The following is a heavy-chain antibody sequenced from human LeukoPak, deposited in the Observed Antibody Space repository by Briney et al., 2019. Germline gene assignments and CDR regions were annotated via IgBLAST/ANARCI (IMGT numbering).Heavy chain of an antibody. J-gene: IGHJ2*01. CDR1: GFTFSSSD. D-gene: IGHD3-10*01. V-gene: IGHV3-13*01. CDR2: IGTVGDT. CDR3: ARDRMGAIMYFDV. Sequence: GGSLRLSCAASGFTFSSSDMHWVRQVIGKGLEWVSAIGTVGDTYYSDSVKGRFTISRDNSRDRLYLETNSLRAEDTAVYYCARDRMGAIMYFDVWGRGTLVTVSS.